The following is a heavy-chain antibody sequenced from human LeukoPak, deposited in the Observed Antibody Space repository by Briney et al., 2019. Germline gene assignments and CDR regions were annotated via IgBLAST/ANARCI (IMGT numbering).Heavy chain of an antibody. V-gene: IGHV5-51*01. J-gene: IGHJ4*02. CDR1: GHNFISSW. CDR2: IYPGDSDT. Sequence: GESLKISCKASGHNFISSWIGWVRQMPGKGLEWMGIIYPGDSDTRYSPSFQGQVTISADRSITTAYLQWSSLKASDTAMYYCARQEFGEYYFDFWGQGTLVTVSS. D-gene: IGHD4-17*01. CDR3: ARQEFGEYYFDF.